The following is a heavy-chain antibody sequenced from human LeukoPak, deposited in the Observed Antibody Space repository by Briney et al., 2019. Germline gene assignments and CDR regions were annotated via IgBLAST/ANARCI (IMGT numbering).Heavy chain of an antibody. Sequence: ASVKVSCTASGYIFTNYHITWVRQAPGQGLEWMGWISGYNGNTKYAQKLQGRVTMTTDTSTSTAYMELRSLRSDDTSVHYCARVSPHRRLSYDYQNWFDTWGQGTLVTVSS. CDR2: ISGYNGNT. CDR1: GYIFTNYH. V-gene: IGHV1-18*01. J-gene: IGHJ5*02. D-gene: IGHD5-18*01. CDR3: ARVSPHRRLSYDYQNWFDT.